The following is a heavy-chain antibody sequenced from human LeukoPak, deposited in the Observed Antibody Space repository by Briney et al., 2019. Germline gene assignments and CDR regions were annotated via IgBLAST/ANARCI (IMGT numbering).Heavy chain of an antibody. J-gene: IGHJ5*02. CDR1: GGSISSYY. CDR3: ARGYLAWFDP. Sequence: SETLSLTCTVSGGSISSYYWSWIRQPPGKGLEWIGYIYYSGSTNYNPSLKSRVTISVDTSKNQFSLKLSSVTAADTAVYYCARGYLAWFDPWGQGTLVTVSS. D-gene: IGHD1-26*01. V-gene: IGHV4-59*12. CDR2: IYYSGST.